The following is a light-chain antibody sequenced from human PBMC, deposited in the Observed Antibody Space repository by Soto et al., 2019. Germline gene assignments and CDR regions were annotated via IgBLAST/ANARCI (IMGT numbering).Light chain of an antibody. V-gene: IGLV1-44*01. J-gene: IGLJ2*01. CDR2: SSN. Sequence: QSVLTQPPSASGTPGQRVTISCSGSSSNIGSNTGNWYQQLPGTAPKLLIYSSNQRPSGVPDRFSGSKSGTSASLAISGLQSDDEADYYSAAWTDCRNGHVVFGGGTKLTVL. CDR1: SSNIGSNT. CDR3: AAWTDCRNGHVV.